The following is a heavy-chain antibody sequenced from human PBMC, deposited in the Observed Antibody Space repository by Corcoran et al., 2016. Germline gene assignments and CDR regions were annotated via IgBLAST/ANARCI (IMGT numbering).Heavy chain of an antibody. CDR1: GFSFNSYS. D-gene: IGHD1-26*01. CDR2: ISSRSSII. CDR3: ASVSVGWELRGYQFGDY. J-gene: IGHJ4*02. V-gene: IGHV3-48*02. Sequence: EVQLVESGGGLVQPGGSLRLSCAASGFSFNSYSMNWVRQPPGKGLEWVSYISSRSSIIYYADSVKGRFTISRDNAKNSLYLQMNSLRDEDTAVDDCASVSVGWELRGYQFGDYWGQGTLVTVSS.